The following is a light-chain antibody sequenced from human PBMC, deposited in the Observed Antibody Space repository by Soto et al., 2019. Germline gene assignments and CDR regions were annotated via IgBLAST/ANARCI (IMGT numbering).Light chain of an antibody. Sequence: DIQMTQSPSSLSTSVGERVTITCRASQNIGNYLNWYQQTPGTAPKLLIYAASSLQSGVPSRFSGIGSGTDFTLTISSLEPEDFATYYCQQSYSTPRTFGQGTKVEIK. J-gene: IGKJ1*01. CDR1: QNIGNY. V-gene: IGKV1-39*01. CDR3: QQSYSTPRT. CDR2: AAS.